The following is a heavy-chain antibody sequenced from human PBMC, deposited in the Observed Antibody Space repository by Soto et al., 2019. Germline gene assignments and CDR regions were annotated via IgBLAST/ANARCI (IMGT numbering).Heavy chain of an antibody. CDR2: ISAYNGNT. Sequence: QVQLVQSGAEVKKPGASVKVSCKASGYTFTSYGISWVRQAPGQGLEWMGWISAYNGNTNYAQQLQGRVTMTTDTSTSTAYMEVRSLRSYDTSVYYCAREAYCSSTSCLPYYYYGMYVWGQGSTVNVSS. V-gene: IGHV1-18*04. J-gene: IGHJ6*02. CDR1: GYTFTSYG. D-gene: IGHD2-2*01. CDR3: AREAYCSSTSCLPYYYYGMYV.